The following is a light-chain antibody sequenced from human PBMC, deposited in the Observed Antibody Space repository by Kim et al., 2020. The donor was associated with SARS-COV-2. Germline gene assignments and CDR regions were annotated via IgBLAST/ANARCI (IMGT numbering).Light chain of an antibody. CDR3: HQTSTLPLT. V-gene: IGKV6-21*02. CDR1: QSIGKS. CDR2: FAS. Sequence: VNQKEKVTITGRASQSIGKSLHWYQQKPDQSPKLLIKFASQSTSGVPSRFSGSGSGTDFTLTINSLEVEDAATYYCHQTSTLPLTFGGGTKVDIK. J-gene: IGKJ4*01.